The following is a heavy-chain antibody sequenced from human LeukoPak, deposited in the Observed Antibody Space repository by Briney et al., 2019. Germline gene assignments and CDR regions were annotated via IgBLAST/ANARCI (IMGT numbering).Heavy chain of an antibody. CDR3: ARHENDGSGRASYY. J-gene: IGHJ4*02. Sequence: GESLKISCKGSGYSFTSYWIGWVRQMPGKGLEWMGIIYPDNSDTRYSPSFQGQVTISADKSISTAYLQWSSLKASDAALYYCARHENDGSGRASYYWGQGTLVTVSS. CDR2: IYPDNSDT. CDR1: GYSFTSYW. D-gene: IGHD3-10*01. V-gene: IGHV5-51*01.